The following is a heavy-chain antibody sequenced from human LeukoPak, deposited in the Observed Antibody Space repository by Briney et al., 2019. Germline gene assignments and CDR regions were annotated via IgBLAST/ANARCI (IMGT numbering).Heavy chain of an antibody. D-gene: IGHD6-6*01. CDR3: AHRRVGSSSIIFDY. CDR2: IDWDDDK. V-gene: IGHV2-70*12. J-gene: IGHJ4*02. CDR1: GFSLSTSGMC. Sequence: SGPTLVKPTQTLTLTCTFSGFSLSTSGMCVSWIRQPPGKALEWLARIDWDDDKYYSTSLKTRLTISKDTSKNQVVLTMTNMDPVDTATYYCAHRRVGSSSIIFDYWGQGTLVTVSS.